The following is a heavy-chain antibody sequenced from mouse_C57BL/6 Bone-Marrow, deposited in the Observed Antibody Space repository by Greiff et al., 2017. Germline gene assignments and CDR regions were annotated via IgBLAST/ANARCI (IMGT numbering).Heavy chain of an antibody. CDR2: IYPRSGNT. J-gene: IGHJ1*03. D-gene: IGHD2-2*01. CDR3: ARSYDRLPYWYFDV. CDR1: GYTFTSYG. Sequence: QVQLKQSGAELARPGASVKLSCKASGYTFTSYGISWVKQRTGQGLEWIGEIYPRSGNTYYNEKFKGKATLTADKSSSTAYMELRSLTSEDSAVYFCARSYDRLPYWYFDVWGTGTTVTVAS. V-gene: IGHV1-81*01.